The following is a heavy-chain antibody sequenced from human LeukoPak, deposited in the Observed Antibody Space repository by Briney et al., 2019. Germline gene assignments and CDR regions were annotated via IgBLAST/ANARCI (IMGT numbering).Heavy chain of an antibody. CDR2: IGTAGDT. Sequence: GGSLRLSCAASGFTFSNYDMHWVPHTTGKGLEWVSGIGTAGDTYYTGSVKGRFTISRENAKNSLYLQMNSLRAGDTAVYYCARGSGGQHEFDYWGQGILVAVSS. V-gene: IGHV3-13*01. CDR3: ARGSGGQHEFDY. J-gene: IGHJ4*02. D-gene: IGHD1-26*01. CDR1: GFTFSNYD.